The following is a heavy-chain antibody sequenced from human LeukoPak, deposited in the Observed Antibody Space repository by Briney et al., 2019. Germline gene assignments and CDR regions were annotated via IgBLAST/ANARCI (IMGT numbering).Heavy chain of an antibody. V-gene: IGHV4-30-4*08. CDR1: GGSISSGDYY. J-gene: IGHJ5*02. CDR2: IYYSGST. D-gene: IGHD3-3*01. Sequence: SQTLSLTCNVSGGSISSGDYYWSWIRQPPGKGLEWIGYIYYSGSTYCNPSLKSRVTISVDTSKNQFSLKLSSVTAADTAVYYCARVNFWSGYYDPSSDWFDPWGQGTLVTVSS. CDR3: ARVNFWSGYYDPSSDWFDP.